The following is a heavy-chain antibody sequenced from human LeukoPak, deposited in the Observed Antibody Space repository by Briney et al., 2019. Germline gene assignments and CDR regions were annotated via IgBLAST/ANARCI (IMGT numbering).Heavy chain of an antibody. J-gene: IGHJ5*02. D-gene: IGHD2-2*01. V-gene: IGHV4-39*01. Sequence: SEALSLTCTVSGGSINRSTYYWGWLRLAPGKGLEWIGSMFSNGNTYYNPSLKSRVAISLDRSKNEFSLKLTSVTAADTAVYYCARQGYCTSGSCYAGSEFDPWGQGTLVIVSS. CDR1: GGSINRSTYY. CDR3: ARQGYCTSGSCYAGSEFDP. CDR2: MFSNGNT.